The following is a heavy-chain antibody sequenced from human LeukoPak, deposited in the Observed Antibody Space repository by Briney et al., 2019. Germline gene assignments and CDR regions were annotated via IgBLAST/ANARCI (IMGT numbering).Heavy chain of an antibody. CDR3: SKRYYYGSGSYGIDY. CDR1: GFTFSSYG. Sequence: QTGGSLRLSCAASGFTFSSYGMHWVRQAPGKGLEWVAFIRYDGSNKYYADSVKGRFTISSDNSKNTLYLQMNSLRAEDTAVYYCSKRYYYGSGSYGIDYWGQGTLVTVSS. V-gene: IGHV3-30*02. D-gene: IGHD3-10*01. J-gene: IGHJ4*02. CDR2: IRYDGSNK.